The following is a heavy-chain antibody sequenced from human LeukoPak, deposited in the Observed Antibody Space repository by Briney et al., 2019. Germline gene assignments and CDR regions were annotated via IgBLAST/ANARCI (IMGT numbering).Heavy chain of an antibody. J-gene: IGHJ6*02. CDR1: GYTMTSYG. CDR3: ARGLGDYYYYGMDV. Sequence: ASVKLSCKASGYTMTSYGSSWVRQAPGQGLEWMGWISAYNGNTTSAPELQGRVTMPTGTSTSTAYMELRSVRSDDTAVYYCARGLGDYYYYGMDVWGQGTTVTVSS. V-gene: IGHV1-18*04. CDR2: ISAYNGNT. D-gene: IGHD3-16*01.